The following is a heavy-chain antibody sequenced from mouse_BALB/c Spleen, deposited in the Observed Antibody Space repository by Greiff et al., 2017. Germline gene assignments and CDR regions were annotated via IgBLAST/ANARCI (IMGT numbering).Heavy chain of an antibody. CDR1: GFSLTSYG. CDR3: ARNWEGLGRAMDY. CDR2: IWSGGST. V-gene: IGHV2-2*02. D-gene: IGHD4-1*01. J-gene: IGHJ4*01. Sequence: VKLQESGPGLVQPSQSLSITCTVSGFSLTSYGVHWVRQSPGKGLEWLGVIWSGGSTDYNAAFISRLSISKDNSKSQVFFKMNSLQANDTAIYYCARNWEGLGRAMDYWGQGTSVTVSS.